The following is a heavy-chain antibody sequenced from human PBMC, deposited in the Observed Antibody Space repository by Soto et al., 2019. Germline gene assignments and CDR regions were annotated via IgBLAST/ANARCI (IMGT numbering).Heavy chain of an antibody. D-gene: IGHD2-8*01. Sequence: SETLSLTCPVSGGSVTTYWSWIRQPPGKGLEWIGYINYSGTTKYNSSLKSRVTISVDTSKNQFSLKLRSVTAADTAVYYCATSYCSDGVSCNWFDPWGQGILVNVSS. CDR3: ATSYCSDGVSCNWFDP. CDR2: INYSGTT. CDR1: GGSVTTY. J-gene: IGHJ5*02. V-gene: IGHV4-59*02.